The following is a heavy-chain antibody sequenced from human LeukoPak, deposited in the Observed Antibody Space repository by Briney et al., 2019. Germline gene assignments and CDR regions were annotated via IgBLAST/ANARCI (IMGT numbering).Heavy chain of an antibody. D-gene: IGHD5-12*01. CDR3: ARDLLHRGYAFDI. CDR1: SGSISSYD. J-gene: IGHJ3*02. V-gene: IGHV4-4*07. CDR2: IYSSGST. Sequence: PSETLSLTCTVSSGSISSYDWSWIRQPAGKGLEWIGRIYSSGSTNYNPSLKSRVTMSVDTSRNQFSLNLTSVTAADTAIYYCARDLLHRGYAFDIWGQGTMVTVSS.